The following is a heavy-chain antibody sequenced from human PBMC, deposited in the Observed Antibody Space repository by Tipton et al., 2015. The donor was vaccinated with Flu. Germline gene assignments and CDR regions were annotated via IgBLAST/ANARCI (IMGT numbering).Heavy chain of an antibody. D-gene: IGHD3-9*01. J-gene: IGHJ3*02. Sequence: TLSLTCTVSGGSISSYYWSWIRQPPGKGLEWIGYIYYSGSTNYNPSLKSRVTISVDTSKYQFSLKLSSVTAADTAVYYCARDLATPFYDILTGYPMLAFDIWGQGTMVTVSS. V-gene: IGHV4-59*01. CDR2: IYYSGST. CDR1: GGSISSYY. CDR3: ARDLATPFYDILTGYPMLAFDI.